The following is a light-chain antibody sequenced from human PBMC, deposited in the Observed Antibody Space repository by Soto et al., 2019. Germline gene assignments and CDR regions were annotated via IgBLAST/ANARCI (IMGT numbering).Light chain of an antibody. Sequence: QSALTQPASVSASPGQSITVSCTGTSSDIGAYNYVSWYQQHPGKAPKLMIYEVSNRPSGVSNRFSASKSGNTASLTISGLQAEDEADYFCSSYTSSSTVVFGGGTKL. CDR1: SSDIGAYNY. CDR3: SSYTSSSTVV. CDR2: EVS. J-gene: IGLJ3*02. V-gene: IGLV2-14*01.